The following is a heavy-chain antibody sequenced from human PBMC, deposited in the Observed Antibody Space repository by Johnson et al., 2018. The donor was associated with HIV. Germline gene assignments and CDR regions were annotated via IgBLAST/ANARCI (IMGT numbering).Heavy chain of an antibody. CDR1: GFTFGSYG. J-gene: IGHJ3*02. CDR2: ISYDGSNK. CDR3: AREDDYSNYGSAFDI. Sequence: QMQLVESGGGVVQPGRSLRLSCAASGFTFGSYGIHWVRQAPGKGLEWVAVISYDGSNKYYADSVKGRFTISRDNSKNTLYLQMNSLRAEDTAVYYCAREDDYSNYGSAFDIWGQGTMVTVSS. V-gene: IGHV3-30*03. D-gene: IGHD4-11*01.